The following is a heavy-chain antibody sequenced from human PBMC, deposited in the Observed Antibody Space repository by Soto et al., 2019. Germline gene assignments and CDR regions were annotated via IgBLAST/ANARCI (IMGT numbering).Heavy chain of an antibody. CDR1: GFTFSSYA. CDR3: AKDVTIFGVVIGSPLDY. J-gene: IGHJ4*02. CDR2: ISGSGGST. D-gene: IGHD3-3*01. V-gene: IGHV3-23*01. Sequence: GGSLRLSCAASGFTFSSYAMSWVRQAPGKGLEWVSAISGSGGSTYYADSVKGRFTISRDNSKNTLYLQMNSLRAEDTAVYYCAKDVTIFGVVIGSPLDYWGQGTLVTVSS.